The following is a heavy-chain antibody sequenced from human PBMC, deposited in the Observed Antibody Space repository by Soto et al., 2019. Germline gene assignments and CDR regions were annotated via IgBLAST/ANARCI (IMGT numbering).Heavy chain of an antibody. V-gene: IGHV4-34*01. CDR3: ASYDWNYYFDY. D-gene: IGHD1-7*01. CDR1: GGSFSGYY. CDR2: INHSGST. Sequence: QVQLQQWGAGLLKPSETLSLTCAVYGGSFSGYYWSWIRQPPGKGLEWIGEINHSGSTNYNPSLKSRVTLSVDTSKNQFSLKLSSVTAADTAVYYCASYDWNYYFDYWGQGTLVTVSS. J-gene: IGHJ4*02.